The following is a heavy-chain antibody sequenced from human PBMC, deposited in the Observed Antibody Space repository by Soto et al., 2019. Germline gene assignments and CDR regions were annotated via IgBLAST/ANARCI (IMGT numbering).Heavy chain of an antibody. CDR2: IYSSGST. J-gene: IGHJ4*02. CDR3: ARTVLAAAGDYYDS. Sequence: PSETLSLTCTVSGGSISNYYWSWIRQPAGKGLEWIGRIYSSGSTAYNSSLKSRLTMSVDTSKNQFSLRLASVTPADTAVYYCARTVLAAAGDYYDSWGQGALVTVSS. CDR1: GGSISNYY. V-gene: IGHV4-4*07. D-gene: IGHD6-13*01.